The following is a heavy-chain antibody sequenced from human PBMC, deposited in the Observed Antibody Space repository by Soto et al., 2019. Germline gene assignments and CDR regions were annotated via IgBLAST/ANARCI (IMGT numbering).Heavy chain of an antibody. V-gene: IGHV1-18*01. CDR1: GYTFANYG. CDR3: ARDGHYYDSSGQAY. Sequence: QVQLVQSGAEVKKPGASVKVSCKASGYTFANYGINWVRQAPGQGLEWMGWISAYNGNTNYAQKLQGRVTMTTDTSTRTAYMELRSLRSDDTAVYYCARDGHYYDSSGQAYWGQGTLVTVSS. D-gene: IGHD3-22*01. J-gene: IGHJ4*02. CDR2: ISAYNGNT.